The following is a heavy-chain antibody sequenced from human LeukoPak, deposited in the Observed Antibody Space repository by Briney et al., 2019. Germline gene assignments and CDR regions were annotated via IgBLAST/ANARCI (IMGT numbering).Heavy chain of an antibody. CDR3: AKGTAVANFDY. V-gene: IGHV3-23*01. Sequence: GGYLRLSCAASGFTFSSYAMSWVRLAPGKGLEWVSAISGSGGSTYYADSVKGRFTISRDNSKNTLYLQMNSLRAEDTAVYYCAKGTAVANFDYWGQGTLVTVSS. CDR1: GFTFSSYA. J-gene: IGHJ4*02. D-gene: IGHD6-19*01. CDR2: ISGSGGST.